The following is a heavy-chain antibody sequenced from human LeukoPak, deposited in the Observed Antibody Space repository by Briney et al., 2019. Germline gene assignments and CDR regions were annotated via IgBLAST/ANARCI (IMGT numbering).Heavy chain of an antibody. CDR3: ATGKYISGWTGGY. CDR2: ISSSGSTI. V-gene: IGHV3-48*03. D-gene: IGHD6-19*01. Sequence: PGGSLRLSCAASGFTFSSYEMNWVRQAPGKGLEWVSYISSSGSTIYYADSVKGRFTISRDNAKNSLYLQMNSLRAEDTAVYYCATGKYISGWTGGYWGQGTLVTVSS. CDR1: GFTFSSYE. J-gene: IGHJ4*02.